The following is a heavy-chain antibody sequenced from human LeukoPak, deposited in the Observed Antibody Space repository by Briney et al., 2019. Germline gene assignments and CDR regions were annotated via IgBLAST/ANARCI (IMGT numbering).Heavy chain of an antibody. CDR1: VFTFSSFG. J-gene: IGHJ6*01. CDR3: ARDMRVGSNNSYYNYYGVEV. V-gene: IGHV3-33*01. CDR2: IWYDGGAK. Sequence: GGSLRLSCAASVFTFSSFGMHWVGQAPGKGLEWLAIIWYDGGAKYYPDSVKGRFTISRDNTKNTLYLQMNSLRVVDTAVYSGARDMRVGSNNSYYNYYGVEVWGQGTTVTV. D-gene: IGHD1-20*01.